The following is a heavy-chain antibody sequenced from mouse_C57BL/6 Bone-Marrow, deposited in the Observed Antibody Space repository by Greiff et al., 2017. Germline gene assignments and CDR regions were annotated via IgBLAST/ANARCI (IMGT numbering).Heavy chain of an antibody. V-gene: IGHV5-4*01. J-gene: IGHJ2*01. CDR3: ARGYVSFDF. Sequence: EVQRVESGGGLVKPGGSLKLSCAASGFTFSSYAMSWVRQTPEKRLEWVATISDGGSYTYYPDNVKGRFTISRDNAKNNLYLQMSHLKSEDTAMFYCARGYVSFDFCCQGTTLTVSS. CDR2: ISDGGSYT. CDR1: GFTFSSYA.